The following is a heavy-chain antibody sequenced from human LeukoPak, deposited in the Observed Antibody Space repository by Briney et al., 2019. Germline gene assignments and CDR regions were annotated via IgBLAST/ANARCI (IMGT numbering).Heavy chain of an antibody. CDR3: AKGPLVVRYYDSSGYYTSTYFDY. D-gene: IGHD3-22*01. J-gene: IGHJ4*02. V-gene: IGHV3-74*01. Sequence: PGGSLRLSCGASGFTFGTYWMHWVRQAPGKGLVWVSGINSDGGTTTYADSVKGRFTISRDNAKNTLYLQMNSLRAEDTALYYCAKGPLVVRYYDSSGYYTSTYFDYWGQGTLVTVSS. CDR1: GFTFGTYW. CDR2: INSDGGTT.